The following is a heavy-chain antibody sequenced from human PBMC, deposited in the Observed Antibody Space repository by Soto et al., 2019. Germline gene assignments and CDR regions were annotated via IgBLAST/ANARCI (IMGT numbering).Heavy chain of an antibody. J-gene: IGHJ4*02. CDR2: MSYDENSK. Sequence: GGSLRLSCAASGFTFSSYSIHWVRQAPGKGLEWVAAMSYDENSKYFADSVKGRFTISRDNSKNTLSLQMNSLGPEASAVYTCVPGAKVNDQDDFDSCGQGTLVTGS. CDR3: VPGAKVNDQDDFDS. V-gene: IGHV3-30-3*01. D-gene: IGHD3-16*01. CDR1: GFTFSSYS.